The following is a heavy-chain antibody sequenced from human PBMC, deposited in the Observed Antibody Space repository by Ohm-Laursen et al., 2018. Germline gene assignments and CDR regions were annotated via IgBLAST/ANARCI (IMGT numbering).Heavy chain of an antibody. Sequence: SLRLSCAASGFTFSSYWTSWVRQAPGKGLEWVANIKQDGSEKYYVDSVKGRFTISRDNAKNSLYLQMNSLRAEDTAVYYCARPLSSKERDGSYPYWGQGTLVTVSS. CDR3: ARPLSSKERDGSYPY. CDR1: GFTFSSYW. CDR2: IKQDGSEK. J-gene: IGHJ4*02. D-gene: IGHD1-26*01. V-gene: IGHV3-7*01.